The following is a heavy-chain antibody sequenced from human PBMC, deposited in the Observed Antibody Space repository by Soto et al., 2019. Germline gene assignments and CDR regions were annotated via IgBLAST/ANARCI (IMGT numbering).Heavy chain of an antibody. V-gene: IGHV4-30-2*01. CDR2: IYHSGST. J-gene: IGHJ4*02. Sequence: TLSLTCAVSGGSISSGGYSWSWIRQPPGKGLEWIGYIYHSGSTYYNPSLKSRVTISVDRSKNQFSLKLSSVTAADTAVYYCASSHAGAHITAAVHWGQGTLVTVSS. CDR1: GGSISSGGYS. D-gene: IGHD6-13*01. CDR3: ASSHAGAHITAAVH.